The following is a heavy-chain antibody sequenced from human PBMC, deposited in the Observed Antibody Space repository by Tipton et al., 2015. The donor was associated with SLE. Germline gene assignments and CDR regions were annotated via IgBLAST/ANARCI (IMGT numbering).Heavy chain of an antibody. CDR3: AKDESEEVAADWFDP. CDR2: ISGSGTRT. J-gene: IGHJ5*02. V-gene: IGHV3-23*01. Sequence: GSLRLSCAASGFTFSRHDMSWVRQAPGKGLEWVSAISGSGTRTYYADSVRGRFTISRDNSKNTMDLQMNSLRAEDTAVYYCAKDESEEVAADWFDPRGQGILVTVSS. CDR1: GFTFSRHD. D-gene: IGHD5-12*01.